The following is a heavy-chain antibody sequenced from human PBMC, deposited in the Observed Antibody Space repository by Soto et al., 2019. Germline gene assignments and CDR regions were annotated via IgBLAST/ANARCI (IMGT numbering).Heavy chain of an antibody. CDR2: IISSGSTI. J-gene: IGHJ4*02. V-gene: IGHV3-48*03. CDR1: GFTFSSYE. CDR3: GRDLGGVGSY. D-gene: IGHD3-16*01. Sequence: PGGSLRLSCAASGFTFSSYEMNWVRQAPGKGLEWVSYIISSGSTIYYADSVKGRFTISRDNAKNSLYLQINSLRAEDTAVYYCGRDLGGVGSYWGQGTLVTVSS.